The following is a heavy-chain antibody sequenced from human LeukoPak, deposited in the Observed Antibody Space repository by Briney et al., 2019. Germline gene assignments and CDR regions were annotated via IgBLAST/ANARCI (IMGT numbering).Heavy chain of an antibody. Sequence: AXVKVSCKASGYTFTSYDINWVRQAPGQGLEWMGWISPYNRNKNYAQRLQGRVTMTTDTSTSTAYLELRSLTSDDTAVYFCARRGGTEYYFDYWGQGTLVTVSS. V-gene: IGHV1-18*01. CDR3: ARRGGTEYYFDY. CDR1: GYTFTSYD. J-gene: IGHJ4*02. D-gene: IGHD3-10*01. CDR2: ISPYNRNK.